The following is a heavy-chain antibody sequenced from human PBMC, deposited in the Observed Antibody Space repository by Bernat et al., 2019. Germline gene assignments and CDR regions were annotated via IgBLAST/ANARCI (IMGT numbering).Heavy chain of an antibody. D-gene: IGHD3-22*01. J-gene: IGHJ4*02. CDR1: GFTFSSYG. CDR2: ISYDGSNK. V-gene: IGHV3-30*18. Sequence: VQLVESGGGLVQPGGSLRLSCAASGFTFSSYGMHWVRQAPGKGLEWVAVISYDGSNKYYADSVKGRFTISRDNSKNTLYLQMNSLRAEDTAVYYCAKDGYGYYDSSGYYYDYWGQGTLVTVSS. CDR3: AKDGYGYYDSSGYYYDY.